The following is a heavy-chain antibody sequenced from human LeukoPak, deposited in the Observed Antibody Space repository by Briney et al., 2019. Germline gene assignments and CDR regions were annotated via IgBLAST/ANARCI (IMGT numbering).Heavy chain of an antibody. J-gene: IGHJ4*02. CDR1: GFSFSTYW. CDR3: ARVVGSTTRGVGF. Sequence: GGSLRLSCGASGFSFSTYWMHWVRQAPGKGLVWVSRINSDGSTTNYADSVKGRFTISRDNAKNTLYLQTDSLRAEDTAVYYCARVVGSTTRGVGFWGQGTLVTVSS. D-gene: IGHD2-15*01. CDR2: INSDGSTT. V-gene: IGHV3-74*01.